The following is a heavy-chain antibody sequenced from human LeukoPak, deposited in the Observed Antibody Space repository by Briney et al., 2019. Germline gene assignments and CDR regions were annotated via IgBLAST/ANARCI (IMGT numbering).Heavy chain of an antibody. CDR1: GGSFSGYY. J-gene: IGHJ5*02. CDR3: ARGRYSSSSGLVWFDP. CDR2: INHSGST. Sequence: PSETLSLTCAVYGGSFSGYYWSWIRQPPGKGLEWIGEINHSGSTNYDPSLKSRVTISVDTSKNQFSLKLSSVTAADTAVYYCARGRYSSSSGLVWFDPWGQGTLVTVSS. D-gene: IGHD6-6*01. V-gene: IGHV4-34*01.